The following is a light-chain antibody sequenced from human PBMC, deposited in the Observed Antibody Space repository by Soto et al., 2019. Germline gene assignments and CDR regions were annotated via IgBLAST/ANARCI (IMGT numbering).Light chain of an antibody. V-gene: IGLV1-40*01. CDR1: SPNIGAGYD. CDR2: GNN. Sequence: QSVLTQPPSVSGAPGQRVSISCTGSSPNIGAGYDVHWYHQLPGTAPKLLLYGNNNRPSGVPDRFSGSKSGTSASLVITGLQAEDEADYYCQSFDTRLNSVVFGGGTKLTVL. CDR3: QSFDTRLNSVV. J-gene: IGLJ2*01.